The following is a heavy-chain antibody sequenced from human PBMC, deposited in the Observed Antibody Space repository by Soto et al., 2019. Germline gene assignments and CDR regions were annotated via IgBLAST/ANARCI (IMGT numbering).Heavy chain of an antibody. CDR1: GFTFSSYE. CDR3: ARSGYNWNDGATGYFDY. D-gene: IGHD1-20*01. V-gene: IGHV3-48*03. J-gene: IGHJ4*02. CDR2: ISSSGRTI. Sequence: EVQLVESGGGLVQPGGSLRLSCAASGFTFSSYEMNWVRQAPGKGLEWVSYISSSGRTIYYADSVKGRFTISRDNAKNSLYLQINSLRAEDTAVYYCARSGYNWNDGATGYFDYWGQGTLVTVSS.